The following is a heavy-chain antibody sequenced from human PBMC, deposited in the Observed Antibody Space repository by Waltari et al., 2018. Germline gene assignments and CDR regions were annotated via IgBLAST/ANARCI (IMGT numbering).Heavy chain of an antibody. V-gene: IGHV3-20*04. J-gene: IGHJ4*02. Sequence: EVQLVESGGGVVRPGGSLRLSCAASGFTFDDYGMSWVRQAPGKGLEWVSGINWNGGSTGYADAVKGRFTISRDKAKNSLYLQMNSLRAEDTALYYCARDQIRYFDWLSDFDYWGQGTLVTVSS. CDR1: GFTFDDYG. CDR2: INWNGGST. D-gene: IGHD3-9*01. CDR3: ARDQIRYFDWLSDFDY.